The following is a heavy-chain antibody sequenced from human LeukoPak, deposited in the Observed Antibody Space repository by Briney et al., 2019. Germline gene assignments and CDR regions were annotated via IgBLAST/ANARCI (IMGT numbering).Heavy chain of an antibody. V-gene: IGHV1-2*02. J-gene: IGHJ5*02. Sequence: ASMTVSCKASGYSFTGYYIHWVRQAPGQGLEWMGWINPDGDVTKSAQKFQGRVTMTRDTSISTAYMELSRLRSDDTAVYYCARGLGVQLLGRYNWFDPWGQGTLVTVSS. D-gene: IGHD2-2*01. CDR2: INPDGDVT. CDR1: GYSFTGYY. CDR3: ARGLGVQLLGRYNWFDP.